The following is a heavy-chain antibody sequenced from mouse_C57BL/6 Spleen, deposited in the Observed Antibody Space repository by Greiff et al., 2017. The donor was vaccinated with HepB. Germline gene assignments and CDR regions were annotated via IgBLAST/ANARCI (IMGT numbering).Heavy chain of an antibody. CDR3: ARRGLYYAMDY. CDR1: GYTFTSYW. CDR2: IDPSDSYT. Sequence: VQLQQPGAELVRPGTSVTLSCKASGYTFTSYWMHWVKQRPGQGLEWIGVIDPSDSYTNYNQKFKGKATLTVDTSSSTAYMQLSSLTSEDSAVYYCARRGLYYAMDYWGQGTSVTVSS. J-gene: IGHJ4*01. V-gene: IGHV1-59*01. D-gene: IGHD3-1*01.